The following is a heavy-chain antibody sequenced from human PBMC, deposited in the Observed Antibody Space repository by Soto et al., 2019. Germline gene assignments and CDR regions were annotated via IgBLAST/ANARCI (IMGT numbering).Heavy chain of an antibody. V-gene: IGHV3-33*01. CDR2: IWYDGSNK. CDR3: ARDGGFQGNYYYGMDV. J-gene: IGHJ6*02. Sequence: GGSLRLSCAASGFTFSSYGMHWVRQAPGKGLEWVAVIWYDGSNKYYADSVKGRFTISRDNSKNTLYLQMNSLRAEDTAVYYCARDGGFQGNYYYGMDVWGQGTTVTVSS. CDR1: GFTFSSYG. D-gene: IGHD3-16*01.